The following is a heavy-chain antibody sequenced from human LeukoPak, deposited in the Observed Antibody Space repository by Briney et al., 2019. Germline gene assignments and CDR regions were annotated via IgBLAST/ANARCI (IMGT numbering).Heavy chain of an antibody. Sequence: GASVKVSCKASGYTFTGYYMHWVRQAPGQGLEWMGWINPNSGGTNYAQKFQDRVTMTRDTSISTAYMELTRLRSDDTAVYYCARGVPKYSGSYRIWFDPWGQGTLVTVSS. CDR3: ARGVPKYSGSYRIWFDP. CDR2: INPNSGGT. D-gene: IGHD1-26*01. J-gene: IGHJ5*02. CDR1: GYTFTGYY. V-gene: IGHV1-2*02.